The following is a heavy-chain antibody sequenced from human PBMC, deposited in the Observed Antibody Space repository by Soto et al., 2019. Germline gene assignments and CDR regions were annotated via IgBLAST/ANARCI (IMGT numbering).Heavy chain of an antibody. J-gene: IGHJ5*02. D-gene: IGHD3-3*01. CDR2: INHSGST. CDR1: GGSFSGYY. V-gene: IGHV4-34*01. Sequence: QVQLQQWGAGLLKPSETLSLTCAVYGGSFSGYYWSWIRQPPGKGLEWIGEINHSGSTNYNPSLKSRVTISVDTSKNQFSLKLSSVTAADTAVYYCARRRNYDFLSGYYSGGGWFDPWGQGTLVTVSS. CDR3: ARRRNYDFLSGYYSGGGWFDP.